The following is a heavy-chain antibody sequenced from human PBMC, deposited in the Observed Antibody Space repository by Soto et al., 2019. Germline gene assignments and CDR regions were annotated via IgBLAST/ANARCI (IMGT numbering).Heavy chain of an antibody. V-gene: IGHV4-34*01. CDR2: INHSGST. Sequence: SETLSLTCAVYGGSFSGYYWSWIRQPPGKGLEWIGEINHSGSTNYNPSLKSRVTISVDTSKNQFSPKLSSVTAADTAVYYCARKRITIFGVVHPFDPWGQGTLVTVSS. CDR1: GGSFSGYY. CDR3: ARKRITIFGVVHPFDP. J-gene: IGHJ5*02. D-gene: IGHD3-3*01.